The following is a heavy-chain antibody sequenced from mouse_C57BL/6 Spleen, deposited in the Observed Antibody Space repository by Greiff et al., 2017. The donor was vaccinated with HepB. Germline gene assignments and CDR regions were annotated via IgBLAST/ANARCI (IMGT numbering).Heavy chain of an antibody. Sequence: VQLQQSGAELVRPGASVKLSCTASGFNIKDDYMHWVKQRPEQGLEWIGWIDPENGDTEYASKFQGKATITADTSSNTAHLQLSSLTSEDTAVYYCTTSSGYGYWGQGTTLTVSS. CDR1: GFNIKDDY. J-gene: IGHJ2*01. CDR2: IDPENGDT. V-gene: IGHV14-4*01. D-gene: IGHD3-2*02. CDR3: TTSSGYGY.